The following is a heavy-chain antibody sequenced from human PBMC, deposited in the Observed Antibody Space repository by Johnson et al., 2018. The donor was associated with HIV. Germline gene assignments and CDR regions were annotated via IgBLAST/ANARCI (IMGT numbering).Heavy chain of an antibody. CDR1: GFTFSSYG. CDR2: ISYDGSNK. CDR3: ARGSPSGTYFAFDV. D-gene: IGHD1-26*01. J-gene: IGHJ3*01. V-gene: IGHV3-30*03. Sequence: QVQLVESGGGVVQPGRSLRLSCAASGFTFSSYGMHWVRQAPGKGLAWVAIISYDGSNKYYRDSVKGRLTISRDNSKNTLYLQMNSLRAEDTAVYYCARGSPSGTYFAFDVWGHGTTVTVSS.